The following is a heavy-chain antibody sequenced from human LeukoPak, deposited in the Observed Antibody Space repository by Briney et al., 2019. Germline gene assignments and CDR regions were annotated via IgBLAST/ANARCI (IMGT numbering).Heavy chain of an antibody. D-gene: IGHD6-19*01. CDR1: GFTFSSYA. CDR2: ISYDGSNK. Sequence: GGSLGLSCAASGFTFSSYAMHWVRQAPGKGLEWVAVISYDGSNKYYADSVKGRFTISRDNSKNTLYLQMNSLRAEDTAVYYCARDAAVAGTSHFDYWGQGTLVTVSS. CDR3: ARDAAVAGTSHFDY. V-gene: IGHV3-30*04. J-gene: IGHJ4*02.